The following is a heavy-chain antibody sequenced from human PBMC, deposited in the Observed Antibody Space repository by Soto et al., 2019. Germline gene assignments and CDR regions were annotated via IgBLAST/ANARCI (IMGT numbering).Heavy chain of an antibody. Sequence: QVQLVESGGGLVKPGGSLRLSCAASGFTFSDYYMSWIRQAPGKGLEWVSYFRDSGTYTEYADSVKGRFTIARDNAKKSLYLQRNSLRAADTAVYYCARGYSTGWYGHDSWGQGTLVTVSS. D-gene: IGHD6-13*01. J-gene: IGHJ4*02. CDR3: ARGYSTGWYGHDS. CDR1: GFTFSDYY. CDR2: FRDSGTYT. V-gene: IGHV3-11*05.